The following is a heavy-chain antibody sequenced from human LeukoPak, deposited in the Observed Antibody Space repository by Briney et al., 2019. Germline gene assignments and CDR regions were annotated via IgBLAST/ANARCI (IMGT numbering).Heavy chain of an antibody. J-gene: IGHJ4*02. CDR3: AKIFGGSGSYATPEAD. CDR1: GFTFSSYG. CDR2: ISGSGGST. Sequence: GGSLRLSCAASGFTFSSYGMSWVRQAPGKGLEWVSAISGSGGSTYYADSVKGRFTISRDNSKNTLYLQMNSLGAEDTAVYYCAKIFGGSGSYATPEADWGQGTLVTVSS. D-gene: IGHD3-22*01. V-gene: IGHV3-23*01.